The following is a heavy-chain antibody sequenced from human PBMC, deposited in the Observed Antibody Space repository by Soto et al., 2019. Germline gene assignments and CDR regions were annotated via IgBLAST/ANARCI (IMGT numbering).Heavy chain of an antibody. D-gene: IGHD1-26*01. CDR1: GGTFRTDS. CDR3: ASRDGYYNSRTLDY. J-gene: IGHJ4*02. Sequence: SVKVSCKASGGTFRTDSINWVRQAPGQGLEYLGGIIPIYGTPSYAQTCLGRVTITAAESTSTVYTELTSLRSEDTAIDYGASRDGYYNSRTLDYWGQGTPVTVSS. CDR2: IIPIYGTP. V-gene: IGHV1-69*13.